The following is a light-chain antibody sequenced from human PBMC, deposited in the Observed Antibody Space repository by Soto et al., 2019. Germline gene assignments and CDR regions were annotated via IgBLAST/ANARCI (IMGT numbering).Light chain of an antibody. Sequence: QSVLTQPASVSGSPGQSITISCTGTSSDIGVYNYVSWYQQHPGKAPKLVICEVSNRPSGVSSRFSGSKSGNTASLTISGLRAEDEADYYFTSFTTTNIWVFGGGTKLTVL. CDR2: EVS. V-gene: IGLV2-14*01. CDR1: SSDIGVYNY. CDR3: TSFTTTNIWV. J-gene: IGLJ3*02.